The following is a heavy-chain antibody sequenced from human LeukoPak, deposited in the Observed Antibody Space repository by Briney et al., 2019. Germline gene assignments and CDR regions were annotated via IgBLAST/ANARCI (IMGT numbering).Heavy chain of an antibody. CDR3: ARDSEHSSSFAFDI. J-gene: IGHJ3*02. Sequence: GGSLRLSCVASGFTFRSHWMSWVRQAPGNGLEWVANINLDGSEKYYVDSVMGRFTVSRDNAENSLYLQINSLRADDTAVYFCARDSEHSSSFAFDIWGQGTMVTVSS. D-gene: IGHD6-13*01. V-gene: IGHV3-7*01. CDR2: INLDGSEK. CDR1: GFTFRSHW.